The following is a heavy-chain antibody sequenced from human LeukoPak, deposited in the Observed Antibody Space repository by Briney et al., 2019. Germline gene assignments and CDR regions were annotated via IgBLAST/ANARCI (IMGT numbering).Heavy chain of an antibody. CDR2: INAGNSDDT. J-gene: IGHJ4*02. CDR1: GYAFPHYG. CDR3: ARSGSNWSCDS. D-gene: IGHD6-13*01. V-gene: IGHV1-3*01. Sequence: ASVKVSCKASGYAFPHYGVQWVRQAPGQTLEWMGWINAGNSDDTKYSQKFQARLTMTTDTSATTVYMELNSLRSEDTAVYYCARSGSNWSCDSWGQGTLVTVSS.